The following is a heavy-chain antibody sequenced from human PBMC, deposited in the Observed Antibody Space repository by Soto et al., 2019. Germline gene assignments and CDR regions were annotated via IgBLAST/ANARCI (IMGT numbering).Heavy chain of an antibody. CDR1: GRSFSGYY. J-gene: IGHJ4*02. D-gene: IGHD6-6*01. Sequence: PSETLSLTCAVYGRSFSGYYWSWIRQPPGKGLEWIGEINHSGSTNYNPSLKSRVTMSVDTSKNQFSLKLSSVTAADTAVYYCARTSRFDYWGQGTLVTVSS. CDR2: INHSGST. CDR3: ARTSRFDY. V-gene: IGHV4-34*01.